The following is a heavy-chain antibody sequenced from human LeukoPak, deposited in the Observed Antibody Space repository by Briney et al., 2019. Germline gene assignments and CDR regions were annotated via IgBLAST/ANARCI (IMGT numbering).Heavy chain of an antibody. CDR2: ISSSSSYI. D-gene: IGHD3-22*01. V-gene: IGHV3-21*01. Sequence: GGSLRLSCAASGFTFSSYSMNWVRQAPGKGLEWVSSISSSSSYIYYADSVKGRFTISRDNAKNSLYLQMNSLRAEDTAVYYCARLETNYYDSSGYYYYWGQGTLVTVSS. J-gene: IGHJ4*02. CDR3: ARLETNYYDSSGYYYY. CDR1: GFTFSSYS.